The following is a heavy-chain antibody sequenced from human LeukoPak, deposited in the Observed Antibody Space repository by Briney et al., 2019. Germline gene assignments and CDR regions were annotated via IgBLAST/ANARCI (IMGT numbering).Heavy chain of an antibody. D-gene: IGHD6-19*01. V-gene: IGHV3-7*01. CDR3: ARPIYSSGWDQFQY. CDR1: GFTFRGYR. CDR2: IKQDGRET. J-gene: IGHJ1*01. Sequence: PGGSLKLSFTASGFTFRGYRMSWVRQAPGKGLEWVATIKQDGRETFYVDSVKGRFAISRDNAKNSVYLQMSSLRVEDTAVYYCARPIYSSGWDQFQYWGQGTLLSVSS.